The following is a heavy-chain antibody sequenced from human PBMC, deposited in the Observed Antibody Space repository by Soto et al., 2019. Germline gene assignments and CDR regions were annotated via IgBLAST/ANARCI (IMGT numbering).Heavy chain of an antibody. D-gene: IGHD3-10*01. J-gene: IGHJ5*02. CDR2: IKPDNGNT. CDR1: GYPFSKYG. CDR3: ATSADSGFDP. V-gene: IGHV1-18*04. Sequence: QLQLVQSGGEVKKPGASVRVSCEAYGYPFSKYGISWIRQAPGQGLEWMGWIKPDNGNTDYAQKFQGRVTMTTDTSSNTAYMELRSLRSDDTDVYYCATSADSGFDPWGQGTLVSVSS.